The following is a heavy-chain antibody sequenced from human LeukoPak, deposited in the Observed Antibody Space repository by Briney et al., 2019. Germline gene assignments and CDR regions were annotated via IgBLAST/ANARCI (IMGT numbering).Heavy chain of an antibody. CDR2: IIPILGIA. J-gene: IGHJ5*02. V-gene: IGHV1-69*04. CDR1: GGTFSSYA. D-gene: IGHD2-15*01. Sequence: GASVKVSCKASGGTFSSYAISWVRQAPGQGLEWMGRIIPILGIANYAQKFQGRVTITTDKSTSTAYMELSSLRSEDTAVYYCALQINCSGGSCYSNWFDPWGQGTLVTVSS. CDR3: ALQINCSGGSCYSNWFDP.